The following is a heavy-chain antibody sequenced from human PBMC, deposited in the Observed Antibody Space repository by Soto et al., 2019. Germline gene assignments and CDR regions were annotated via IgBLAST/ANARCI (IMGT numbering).Heavy chain of an antibody. CDR3: SRYVDTAFRDYYFDD. CDR2: INANSGDT. V-gene: IGHV1-8*01. CDR1: GYTFTSYD. D-gene: IGHD5-18*01. Sequence: ASVKVSCKASGYTFTSYDINWVRQATGQGLEWMGWINANSGDTGYAQKFQGRVTMTRDTSTSTAYMELRSLRSDDTSVYYCSRYVDTAFRDYYFDDWGQGTLVTVSS. J-gene: IGHJ4*02.